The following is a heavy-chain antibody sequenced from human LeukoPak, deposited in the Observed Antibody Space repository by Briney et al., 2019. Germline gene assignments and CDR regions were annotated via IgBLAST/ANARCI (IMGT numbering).Heavy chain of an antibody. CDR1: GYAFTGYY. D-gene: IGHD2-15*01. V-gene: IGHV1-2*02. CDR2: INPNSGGT. Sequence: ASVKLSCKASGYAFTGYYMHWVRQAPGQGLELMGGINPNSGGTNYAQKFQGRVTMTRDTSISTAYMELSRLRSDDTAVYYCARLGYCSGGSCYSLDYYYYMDVWGKGTTVTVSS. CDR3: ARLGYCSGGSCYSLDYYYYMDV. J-gene: IGHJ6*03.